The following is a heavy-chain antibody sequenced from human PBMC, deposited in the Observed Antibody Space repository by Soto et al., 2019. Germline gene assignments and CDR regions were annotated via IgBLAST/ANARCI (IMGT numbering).Heavy chain of an antibody. V-gene: IGHV2-5*02. D-gene: IGHD6-19*01. CDR1: GFSLSTSAVG. J-gene: IGHJ4*02. Sequence: QITLKESGPTLVKPTQTLTLTCSFSGFSLSTSAVGVGWIRQPPGKAPEWLALIYWDDDKQYSPSLKSRLTITKDTSKNQVVLTMTNMETVDTATYHCAHGSGWLHDYWGQGILVTVSS. CDR2: IYWDDDK. CDR3: AHGSGWLHDY.